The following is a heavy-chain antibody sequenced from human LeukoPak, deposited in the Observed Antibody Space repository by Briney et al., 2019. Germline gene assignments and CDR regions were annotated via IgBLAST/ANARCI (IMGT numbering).Heavy chain of an antibody. CDR2: ISSSSSYT. CDR3: ARHRSVAGTV. CDR1: GVTFGDYY. Sequence: PGGSLRLSCAVSGVTFGDYYMSWVCQAPGKGLEWVAYISSSSSYTNYALSVKGRFTISRDNAKNSLYLQMDSLIAEDTAMYYCARHRSVAGTVCGQGTLVTVSS. D-gene: IGHD6-19*01. J-gene: IGHJ4*02. V-gene: IGHV3-11*06.